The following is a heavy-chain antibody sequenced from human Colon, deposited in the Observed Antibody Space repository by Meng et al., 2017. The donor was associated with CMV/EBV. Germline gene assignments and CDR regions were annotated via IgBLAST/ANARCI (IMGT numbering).Heavy chain of an antibody. D-gene: IGHD1-26*01. CDR3: ARDKGFLGGTFDY. CDR1: GFIFSDHN. J-gene: IGHJ4*02. CDR2: ISSSGTKI. Sequence: GESLKISCATSGFIFSDHNINWVRQAPGKGLEWVASISSSGTKIYYADSVKGRFTVSRDDARDSLYLQLNSLRAEDTALYYCARDKGFLGGTFDYWGQGTLVTVSS. V-gene: IGHV3-21*01.